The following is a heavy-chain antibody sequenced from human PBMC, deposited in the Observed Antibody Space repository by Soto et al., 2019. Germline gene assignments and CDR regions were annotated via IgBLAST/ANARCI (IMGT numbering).Heavy chain of an antibody. V-gene: IGHV3-48*01. CDR2: ISSSSTTI. CDR3: ARESEDLTPNFDY. J-gene: IGHJ4*02. CDR1: GVTFITYS. Sequence: GGSLSLSCAASGVTFITYSMNWVRQAPGKGLEWVSYISSSSTTIYYGDSVNGRFTISRDNAKNSLYLEMNSLRAEDTAVYYCARESEDLTPNFDYWGQGTLVTVSS.